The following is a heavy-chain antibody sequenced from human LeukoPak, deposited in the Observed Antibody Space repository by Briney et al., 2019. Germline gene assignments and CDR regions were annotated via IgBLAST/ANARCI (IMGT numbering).Heavy chain of an antibody. CDR3: ASVTYYYDSSGYYTESDDY. D-gene: IGHD3-22*01. J-gene: IGHJ4*02. Sequence: PSETLSLTCAVYGGSFSGYYWSWIRQPPGKGLEWIGEINHSGSTNYNPSLKSRVTISVDTSKNQFSLKLSSVTAADTAAYYCASVTYYYDSSGYYTESDDYWGQGTLVTVSS. CDR2: INHSGST. CDR1: GGSFSGYY. V-gene: IGHV4-34*01.